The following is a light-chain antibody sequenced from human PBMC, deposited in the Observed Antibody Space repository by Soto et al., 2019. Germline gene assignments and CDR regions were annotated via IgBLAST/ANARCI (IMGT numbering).Light chain of an antibody. CDR3: SSYTTRSTLVVL. CDR2: DVS. V-gene: IGLV2-14*01. Sequence: QSALTQPASVSGSPGQSITISCTGTSSDFGGFNYVSWYQQHPGKAPKLLIYDVSSRPSGISNRFSGSKSGNTASLTISGLQAEDEADYYCSSYTTRSTLVVLFGGGTQLTVL. J-gene: IGLJ2*01. CDR1: SSDFGGFNY.